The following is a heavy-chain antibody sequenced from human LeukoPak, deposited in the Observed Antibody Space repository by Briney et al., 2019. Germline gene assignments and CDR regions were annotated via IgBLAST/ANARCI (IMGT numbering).Heavy chain of an antibody. V-gene: IGHV3-48*03. D-gene: IGHD3-10*01. CDR3: ARDQYGSGDGYYMDV. CDR2: ISSSGITI. Sequence: GGSLGLSCAASGFTFSSYAMSWVRQAPGKGLEWISYISSSGITIFYADSVKGRFTISRDNAKNSLYLQMNSLRAEDTAVYYCARDQYGSGDGYYMDVWGKGTTVTISS. CDR1: GFTFSSYA. J-gene: IGHJ6*03.